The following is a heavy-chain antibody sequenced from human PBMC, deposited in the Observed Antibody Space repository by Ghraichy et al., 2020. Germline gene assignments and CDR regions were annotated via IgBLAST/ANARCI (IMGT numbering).Heavy chain of an antibody. D-gene: IGHD4-11*01. CDR2: ISSSGSTI. J-gene: IGHJ4*02. CDR1: GFTFSSYE. V-gene: IGHV3-48*03. Sequence: GGSLRLSCAASGFTFSSYEMNWVRQAPGKGLEWVSYISSSGSTIYYADSVKGRFTISRDNAKNSLYLQMNSLRAEDTAVYYCAKDYSNYVFGYWGQGTLVTVSS. CDR3: AKDYSNYVFGY.